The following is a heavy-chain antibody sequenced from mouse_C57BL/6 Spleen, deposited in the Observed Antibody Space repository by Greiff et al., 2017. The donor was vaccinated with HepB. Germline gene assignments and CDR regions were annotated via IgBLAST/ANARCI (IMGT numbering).Heavy chain of an antibody. CDR1: GYTFTDYN. D-gene: IGHD2-4*01. CDR3: ARYDYSFAY. J-gene: IGHJ3*01. CDR2: INPNNGGT. V-gene: IGHV1-18*01. Sequence: DVQLVESGPELVKPGASVKIPCKASGYTFTDYNMDWVKQSHGKSLEWIGDINPNNGGTIYNQKFKGKATLTVDKSSSTAYMELRSLTSEDTAVYYCARYDYSFAYWGQGTLVTVSA.